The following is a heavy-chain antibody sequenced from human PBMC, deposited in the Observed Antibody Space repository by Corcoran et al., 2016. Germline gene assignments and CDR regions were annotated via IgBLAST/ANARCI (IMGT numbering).Heavy chain of an antibody. J-gene: IGHJ4*02. CDR3: AGRIVDVVAGRRHYYFDY. CDR1: GYSFTSYW. D-gene: IGHD6-19*01. V-gene: IGHV5-51*01. CDR2: IYPGDSDT. Sequence: EVQLVQSGAEVKKPGESLKISCKGSGYSFTSYWIGWVRQMPGKGLEWMGIIYPGDSDTRYSPSFQGQVTISADKSISTAYLQWSSLKASDTAMYYCAGRIVDVVAGRRHYYFDYWGQGTLVTVSS.